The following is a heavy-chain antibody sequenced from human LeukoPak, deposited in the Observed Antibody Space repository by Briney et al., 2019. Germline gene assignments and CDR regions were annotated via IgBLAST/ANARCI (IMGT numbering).Heavy chain of an antibody. V-gene: IGHV1-46*01. CDR2: INPSGGST. Sequence: ASVKVSCKASGYTFTSYYMHWVRQAPGQGLEWMGIINPSGGSTSYAQKFQGRVTMTRDTSTSTVYVELSSLRSEDTAVYYCAREAARGPYSSSSYYYYGMDVWGQGTTVTVSS. J-gene: IGHJ6*02. D-gene: IGHD6-6*01. CDR1: GYTFTSYY. CDR3: AREAARGPYSSSSYYYYGMDV.